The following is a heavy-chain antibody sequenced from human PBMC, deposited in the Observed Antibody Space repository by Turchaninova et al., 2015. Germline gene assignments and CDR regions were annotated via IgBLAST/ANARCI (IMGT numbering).Heavy chain of an antibody. CDR2: TSSSSTYI. D-gene: IGHD6-13*01. CDR3: AREKTAAGGDY. V-gene: IGHV3-21*01. Sequence: EVQLVESGGGLVKPGGSLRLSCAAFGLTFRSYDTTWGRQAPGKGLEWVSSTSSSSTYINYADSVRGRFTISRDNAKNSLYLQMNNLRVEDTAIYFCAREKTAAGGDYWGQGTLVTVSA. J-gene: IGHJ4*02. CDR1: GLTFRSYD.